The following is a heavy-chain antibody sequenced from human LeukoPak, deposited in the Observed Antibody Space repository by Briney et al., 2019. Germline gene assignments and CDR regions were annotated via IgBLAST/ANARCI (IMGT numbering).Heavy chain of an antibody. J-gene: IGHJ5*02. CDR3: ARDSRDWNDRGWFDP. D-gene: IGHD1-1*01. CDR2: IYYSGST. CDR1: GGSISSYY. Sequence: PSETLSLTCTVSGGSISSYYWSWIRQPPGKGLEWIGYIYYSGSTNYNPSLKSRVTISVDTSKNQFSLKLSSVTAADTAVYYCARDSRDWNDRGWFDPWGQGTLVTVSS. V-gene: IGHV4-59*12.